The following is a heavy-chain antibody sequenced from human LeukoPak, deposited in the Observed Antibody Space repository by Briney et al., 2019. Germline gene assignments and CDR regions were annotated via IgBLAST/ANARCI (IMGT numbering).Heavy chain of an antibody. CDR3: ARPAAGTPGTAY. Sequence: PGGSLRLSCVGSGFTFSHYYMDWVRQAPGKGLEWLANINLDGSVQNYVDSVKGRFTISRDNAKTSVFLLMDSLRAEDTAVYYCARPAAGTPGTAYWGQGTLVTVSS. J-gene: IGHJ4*02. CDR2: INLDGSVQ. D-gene: IGHD6-13*01. V-gene: IGHV3-7*03. CDR1: GFTFSHYY.